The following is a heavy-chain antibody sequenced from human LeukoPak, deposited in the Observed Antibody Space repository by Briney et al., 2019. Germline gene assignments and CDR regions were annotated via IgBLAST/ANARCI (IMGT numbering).Heavy chain of an antibody. J-gene: IGHJ5*02. CDR3: AKDEGPYGILTGRPNWFDP. CDR2: ISGSGGST. Sequence: GGSLRLSCAASGFTFSSYAMSWVRQAPGKGLEWVSAISGSGGSTYYADSVKGRFTISRDNSKNTLYLQMNSLRAEDTAVYYCAKDEGPYGILTGRPNWFDPWGQGTLVTVSS. D-gene: IGHD3-9*01. CDR1: GFTFSSYA. V-gene: IGHV3-23*01.